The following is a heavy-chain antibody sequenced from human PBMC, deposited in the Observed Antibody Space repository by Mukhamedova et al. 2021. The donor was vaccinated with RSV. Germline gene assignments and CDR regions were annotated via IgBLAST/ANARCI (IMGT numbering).Heavy chain of an antibody. CDR3: AREVMPGGGSFGF. CDR2: INTNTGNP. J-gene: IGHJ4*02. V-gene: IGHV7-4-1*02. Sequence: WGRQAPGQGLEWMGWINTNTGNPTYAQGFAGRFVFSLDTSVNTAYLQTSSLKAEDTAVYYCAREVMPGGGSFGFWGQGTLVTISS. D-gene: IGHD4-23*01.